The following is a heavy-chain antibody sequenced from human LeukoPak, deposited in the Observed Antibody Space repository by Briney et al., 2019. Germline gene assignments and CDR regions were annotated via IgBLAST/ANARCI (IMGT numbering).Heavy chain of an antibody. CDR2: TKQGGSEK. Sequence: PGGSLRLSCAASGFTVSSNYMRWVRQAPGKGLEWVANTKQGGSEKYYVDSVKGRFTISRDNAKNSLYLQMNSLTAEDTAVYYCARDSRGVFDYWGQGTLVTVSS. J-gene: IGHJ4*02. CDR1: GFTVSSNY. CDR3: ARDSRGVFDY. D-gene: IGHD3-10*01. V-gene: IGHV3-7*01.